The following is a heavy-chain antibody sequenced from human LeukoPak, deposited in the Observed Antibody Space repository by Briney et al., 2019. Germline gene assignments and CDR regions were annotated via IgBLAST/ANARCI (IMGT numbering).Heavy chain of an antibody. CDR3: ARHGGYYYDSSGYYHDT. D-gene: IGHD3-22*01. CDR2: IIPILGIA. Sequence: SVKVSRKASGGTFSSYAISWVRQAPGQGLEWMGRIIPILGIANYAQKFQGRVTITADKSTSTAYMELSSLRSEDTAVYYCARHGGYYYDSSGYYHDTWGQGTLVTVSS. V-gene: IGHV1-69*04. CDR1: GGTFSSYA. J-gene: IGHJ5*02.